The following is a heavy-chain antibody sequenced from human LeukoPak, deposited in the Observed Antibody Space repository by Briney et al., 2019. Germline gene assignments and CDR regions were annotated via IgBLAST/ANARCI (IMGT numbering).Heavy chain of an antibody. CDR1: GYTFTSYA. Sequence: ASVKVSCKASGYTFTSYAMHWVRQAPGQRLEWMGWINAGNGNTKYSQKFQGRVTMTRDMSTSTVYMELSSLRSEDTAVYYCARGAAATRGADYWGQGTLVTVSS. V-gene: IGHV1-3*01. D-gene: IGHD6-13*01. CDR2: INAGNGNT. J-gene: IGHJ4*02. CDR3: ARGAAATRGADY.